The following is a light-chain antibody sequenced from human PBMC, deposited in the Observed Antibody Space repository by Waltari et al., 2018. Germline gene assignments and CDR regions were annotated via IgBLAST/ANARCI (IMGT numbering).Light chain of an antibody. CDR2: EAS. CDR1: QSVDNF. J-gene: IGKJ4*01. V-gene: IGKV3-11*01. Sequence: EVVLTQSLATLSLSPEARATLACRASQSVDNFLAWYQQKPGQAPRLLIYEASQRATGIPARFSGSGSGTDFTLTISNLEPEDVAVYYCQQRANWPPLTFGGGTKVEIK. CDR3: QQRANWPPLT.